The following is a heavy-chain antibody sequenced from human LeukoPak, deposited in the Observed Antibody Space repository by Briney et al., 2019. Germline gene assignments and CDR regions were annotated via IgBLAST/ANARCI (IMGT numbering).Heavy chain of an antibody. CDR2: ISGSGGST. CDR3: AKDIGTLWYYFDY. CDR1: GFTFGSYA. D-gene: IGHD1-14*01. J-gene: IGHJ4*02. V-gene: IGHV3-23*01. Sequence: PGGSLRLSCAASGFTFGSYAMYWVRQAPGKGLEWVSGISGSGGSTFYADSVKGRFTISRDNAKNSLYLQMNSLRAEDTALYYCAKDIGTLWYYFDYWGQGTLVTVSS.